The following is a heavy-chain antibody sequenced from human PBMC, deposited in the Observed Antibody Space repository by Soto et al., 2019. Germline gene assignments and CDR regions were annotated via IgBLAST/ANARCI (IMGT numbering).Heavy chain of an antibody. CDR3: ARRTTGDY. Sequence: ASVKVSCKASGYTFTGYYMHWVRQAPGQGLEWMGWISVYNGNTNYEQKFQGRVTMTTDTSTSTTYMELRSLRSDATAVYYCARRTTGDYWGHGTLVTVSS. D-gene: IGHD4-17*01. J-gene: IGHJ4*01. CDR2: ISVYNGNT. V-gene: IGHV1-18*04. CDR1: GYTFTGYY.